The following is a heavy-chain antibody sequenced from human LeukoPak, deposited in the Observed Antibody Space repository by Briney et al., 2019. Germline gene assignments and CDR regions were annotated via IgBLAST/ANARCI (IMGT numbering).Heavy chain of an antibody. CDR2: ISSITSYI. V-gene: IGHV3-21*01. J-gene: IGHJ4*02. CDR3: ARARYGDYAIDY. D-gene: IGHD4-17*01. CDR1: GFTFSSYS. Sequence: GGSLRLSCATSGFTFSSYSMNWVRQAPGKGLEWVSSISSITSYIYYADSVKGRFTISRGNAKNSLSLQMDSLRAEDTAVYYCARARYGDYAIDYWGQGTLVTVSS.